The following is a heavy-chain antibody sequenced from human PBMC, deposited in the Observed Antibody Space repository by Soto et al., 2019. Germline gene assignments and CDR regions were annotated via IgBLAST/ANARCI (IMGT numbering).Heavy chain of an antibody. CDR2: ISDTGGST. CDR1: GFTFSSYA. CDR3: ARGLDCSGGSCRNWYFDL. Sequence: VQLLESGGGLVQPGGSLRLSCAASGFTFSSYAMSWVRQAPAKGLEWVSAISDTGGSTYYADSVKGRFTISRDSSKNTLHLQMNSLRAEDTALYYCARGLDCSGGSCRNWYFDLWGRGTLVTVSS. D-gene: IGHD2-15*01. J-gene: IGHJ2*01. V-gene: IGHV3-23*01.